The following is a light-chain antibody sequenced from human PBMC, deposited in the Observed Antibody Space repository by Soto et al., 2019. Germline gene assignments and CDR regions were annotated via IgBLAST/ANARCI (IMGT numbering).Light chain of an antibody. CDR1: SSDVGGYDF. V-gene: IGLV2-14*01. CDR2: DVS. J-gene: IGLJ2*01. Sequence: QSAVTQPASVSGSPGQSITISCTGTSSDVGGYDFVSWYQQNPGKAPKLMIYDVSNRPSGVSNRFSGSKSGNTASLNISGLQAEDEADYYCSSYRDSSTPDVVFGGGTKVTVL. CDR3: SSYRDSSTPDVV.